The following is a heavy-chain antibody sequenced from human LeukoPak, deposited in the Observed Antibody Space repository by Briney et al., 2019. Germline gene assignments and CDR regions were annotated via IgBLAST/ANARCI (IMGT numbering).Heavy chain of an antibody. V-gene: IGHV1-18*01. CDR1: GYTFTSYG. Sequence: GASVKVSCKASGYTFTSYGISWVRQAPGQGLEWMGWISAYNGNTNYAQKLQGRVTMTTDTSTSTAYMELRSLRSDDTAVYYCARMYYDSSRDAFDIWGQGTMVTVSS. D-gene: IGHD3-22*01. CDR2: ISAYNGNT. J-gene: IGHJ3*02. CDR3: ARMYYDSSRDAFDI.